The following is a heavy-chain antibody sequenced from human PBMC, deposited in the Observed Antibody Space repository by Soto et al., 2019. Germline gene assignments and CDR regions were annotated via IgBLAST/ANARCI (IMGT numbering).Heavy chain of an antibody. J-gene: IGHJ6*03. CDR1: GFTFSSYA. CDR3: ARDKISVDTAMVKPNYYMDV. Sequence: GGSLRLSCAASGFTFSSYAMHWVRQAPGKGLEYVSAISSNGGSTYYANSVKGRFTISRDNSKNTLYLQMGSLRAEDMAVYYWARDKISVDTAMVKPNYYMDVWGKGTTVTVSS. D-gene: IGHD5-18*01. CDR2: ISSNGGST. V-gene: IGHV3-64*01.